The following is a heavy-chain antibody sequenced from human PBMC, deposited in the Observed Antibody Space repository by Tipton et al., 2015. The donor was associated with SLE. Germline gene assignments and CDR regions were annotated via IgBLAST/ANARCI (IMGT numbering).Heavy chain of an antibody. CDR2: INWNSGSI. Sequence: RSLRLSCAASGLSLEDYAMHWVRQAPGKGLEWVSGINWNSGSIGYADSVKGRFTVSRDNAKNSLYLQMNSLRVDDTALYYCAKDYGGYSYAGDYWGQGTLVTVSS. V-gene: IGHV3-9*01. CDR1: GLSLEDYA. J-gene: IGHJ4*02. D-gene: IGHD5-12*01. CDR3: AKDYGGYSYAGDY.